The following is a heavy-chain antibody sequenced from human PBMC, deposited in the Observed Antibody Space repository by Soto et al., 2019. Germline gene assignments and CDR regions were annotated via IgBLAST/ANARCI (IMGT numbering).Heavy chain of an antibody. CDR3: ARGGGLYYDFWSGYPRHGMDV. CDR1: GFTFSDYY. D-gene: IGHD3-3*01. J-gene: IGHJ6*02. CDR2: ISSSGSTI. V-gene: IGHV3-11*01. Sequence: GGSLRLSCAASGFTFSDYYMSWIRQAPGKGLEWVSYISSSGSTIYYADSVKGRFTISRDNAKNSLYLQMNSLRAEDTAVYYCARGGGLYYDFWSGYPRHGMDVWGQGTTVTVSS.